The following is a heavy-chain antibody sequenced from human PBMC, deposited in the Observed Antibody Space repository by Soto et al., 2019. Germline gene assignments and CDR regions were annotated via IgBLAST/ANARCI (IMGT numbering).Heavy chain of an antibody. Sequence: EVQLVESGGGLVQPGRSLRLSCAASGFTFDDYAMHWVRQAPGKGLEWVSGISWNSGSIGYADSVKGRFTISRDNAKNSLYLQMNSLRAEETALYYCAKGSGTWEGPFDYWGQGTLVTVSS. CDR1: GFTFDDYA. D-gene: IGHD1-1*01. CDR2: ISWNSGSI. CDR3: AKGSGTWEGPFDY. V-gene: IGHV3-9*01. J-gene: IGHJ4*02.